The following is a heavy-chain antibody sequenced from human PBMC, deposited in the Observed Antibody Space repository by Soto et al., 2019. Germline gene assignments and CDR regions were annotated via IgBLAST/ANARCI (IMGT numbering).Heavy chain of an antibody. CDR3: AKLPLEYCNSANCYRYFDY. CDR1: GFTFSNYA. V-gene: IGHV3-23*01. J-gene: IGHJ4*02. D-gene: IGHD2-15*01. CDR2: ITGNGGST. Sequence: EVQLLDSGGGLAQPGGSLRLSCAASGFTFSNYAMTWVRQAPGKGLEWVAIITGNGGSTYYADSLKGRFTISRDNSQNTLNLQMNSLRVEDTAVYYCAKLPLEYCNSANCYRYFDYWGQGTLVTVSS.